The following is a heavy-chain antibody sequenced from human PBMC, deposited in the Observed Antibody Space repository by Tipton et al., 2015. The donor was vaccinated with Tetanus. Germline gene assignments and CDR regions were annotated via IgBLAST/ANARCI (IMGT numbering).Heavy chain of an antibody. V-gene: IGHV4-31*03. CDR3: ARVAENFDY. CDR1: GGSFSDGAYY. J-gene: IGHJ4*02. CDR2: IYYSGST. D-gene: IGHD5-24*01. Sequence: TLSLTCTVSGGSFSDGAYYWSWIRQHPGKGLEWIGCIYYSGSTIYNPSLKSRVTVSVDTSKNQFSLRLDSVTAADTALYYCARVAENFDYWGQGTLVTVSS.